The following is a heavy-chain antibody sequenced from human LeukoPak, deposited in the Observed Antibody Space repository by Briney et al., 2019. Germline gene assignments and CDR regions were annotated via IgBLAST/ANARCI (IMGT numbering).Heavy chain of an antibody. Sequence: SETLSLTCTVSGGSISSYYWSWLRQPPGKGLEWFGYIYYSGSTNYNPSLKSRVAISVDTSKNQFSLKLSSVTAADTAVYYCARDRFLSREDYYYGMDVWGQGTTVTVSS. J-gene: IGHJ6*02. V-gene: IGHV4-59*01. CDR2: IYYSGST. CDR1: GGSISSYY. CDR3: ARDRFLSREDYYYGMDV. D-gene: IGHD3-3*01.